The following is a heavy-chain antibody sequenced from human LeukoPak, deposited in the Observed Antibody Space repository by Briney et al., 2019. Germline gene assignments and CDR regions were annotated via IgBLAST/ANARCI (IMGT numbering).Heavy chain of an antibody. CDR2: ISYDGNKK. J-gene: IGHJ4*02. V-gene: IGHV3-30*04. CDR1: GFTFSNYA. D-gene: IGHD1-7*01. Sequence: PGGSLRLSCAASGFTFSNYAMNWVRQAPGKGLEWVAVISYDGNKKYCADSVKGRFTISRDNSKNTLYLQMNSLRAEDTAVYYCARWKSLKGTFDYWGQGTLVTVSS. CDR3: ARWKSLKGTFDY.